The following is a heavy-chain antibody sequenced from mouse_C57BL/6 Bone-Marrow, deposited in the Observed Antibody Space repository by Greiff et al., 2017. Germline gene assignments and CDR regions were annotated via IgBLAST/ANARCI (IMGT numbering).Heavy chain of an antibody. V-gene: IGHV1-7*01. CDR2: INPSTGYT. CDR1: GYTFPSYW. D-gene: IGHD1-1*01. Sequence: QVQLKQSGAELAKPGASVTMSCTASGYTFPSYWLHWVKQRPGQELEWIGYINPSTGYTEYNQKFKDQATLTADKSSSTAYMQLISLTSADSAGYYCARYYYSNSDVFDYWGQGTTLTVSS. CDR3: ARYYYSNSDVFDY. J-gene: IGHJ2*01.